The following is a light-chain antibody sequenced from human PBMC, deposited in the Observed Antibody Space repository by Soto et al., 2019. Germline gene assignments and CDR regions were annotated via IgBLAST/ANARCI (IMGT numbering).Light chain of an antibody. CDR3: QQYGSSPQT. CDR1: QSVSSSY. Sequence: EIMLTHSPGTLSLSTGERATLSCRASQSVSSSYLAWYQQKPGQAPRLLIYGASSRATGIPDRFSGSGSGTDFTLTISRLEPEDFAVYYCQQYGSSPQTFGQRTKVDI. J-gene: IGKJ1*01. V-gene: IGKV3-20*01. CDR2: GAS.